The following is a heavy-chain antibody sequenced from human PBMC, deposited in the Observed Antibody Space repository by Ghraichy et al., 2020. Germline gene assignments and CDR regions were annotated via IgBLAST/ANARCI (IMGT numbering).Heavy chain of an antibody. CDR2: ISGSIPNT. J-gene: IGHJ4*02. Sequence: STISGSIPNTYYADSVKGRFTISRDNSKNTLFLQMNSLRAEDTAVYYCAKTPYNYDSSGPFDYWAQGTLVTV. D-gene: IGHD3-22*01. V-gene: IGHV3-23*01. CDR3: AKTPYNYDSSGPFDY.